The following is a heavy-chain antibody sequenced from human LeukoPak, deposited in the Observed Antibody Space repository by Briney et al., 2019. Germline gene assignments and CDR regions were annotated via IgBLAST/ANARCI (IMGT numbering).Heavy chain of an antibody. CDR3: TRRGSSGRSDDF. Sequence: GGSLRLSCAASGFTFSQAWMTWVRQAPGKGLEWIGRVKSKTDGETTDYAAPVKGRFTISRDDSKNTLYLQMNSLRAEDTAIYYCTRRGSSGRSDDFWGQGTLVTVSS. CDR1: GFTFSQAW. V-gene: IGHV3-15*01. J-gene: IGHJ4*02. D-gene: IGHD6-25*01. CDR2: VKSKTDGETT.